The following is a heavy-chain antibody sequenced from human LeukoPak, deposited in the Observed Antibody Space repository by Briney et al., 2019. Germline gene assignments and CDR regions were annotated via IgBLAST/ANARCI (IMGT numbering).Heavy chain of an antibody. CDR1: GFTFSDYY. Sequence: PGGSLRPSCAASGFTFSDYYMSWIRQAPGKGLEWVSYISVSGSNIYYADSVKGRFTISRDNAKNSLYLQMNSLRAGDTAVYYCARDLYYYGSGSYYGMDVWGQGTTVTVSS. J-gene: IGHJ6*02. CDR2: ISVSGSNI. CDR3: ARDLYYYGSGSYYGMDV. D-gene: IGHD3-10*01. V-gene: IGHV3-11*01.